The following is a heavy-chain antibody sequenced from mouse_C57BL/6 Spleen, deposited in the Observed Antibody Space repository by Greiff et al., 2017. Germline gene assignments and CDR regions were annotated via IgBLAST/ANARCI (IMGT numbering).Heavy chain of an antibody. J-gene: IGHJ2*01. D-gene: IGHD1-1*01. Sequence: VKLMESGAELVKPGASVKISCKASGYAFSSYWMNWVKQRPGKGLEWIGQIYPGDGDTNYNGKFKGKATLTADKSSSTAYMQLSSLTSEDSAVYFCARDYYGPFDYWGQGTTLTVSS. CDR1: GYAFSSYW. V-gene: IGHV1-80*01. CDR3: ARDYYGPFDY. CDR2: IYPGDGDT.